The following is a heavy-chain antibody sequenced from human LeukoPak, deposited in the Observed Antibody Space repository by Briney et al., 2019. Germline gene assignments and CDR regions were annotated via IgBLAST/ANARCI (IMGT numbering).Heavy chain of an antibody. CDR3: ARDIPPIGVGDFDY. J-gene: IGHJ4*02. CDR2: ISYDGSNK. CDR1: GFTFSSYA. D-gene: IGHD2-21*01. V-gene: IGHV3-30*01. Sequence: GRSLRLSCAASGFTFSSYAMHWVRQAPDKGLEWVAVISYDGSNKNYADSVKGRFTISRDNSKNTLYLQMNSLRAEDTAVYCCARDIPPIGVGDFDYWGQGTLVTVSS.